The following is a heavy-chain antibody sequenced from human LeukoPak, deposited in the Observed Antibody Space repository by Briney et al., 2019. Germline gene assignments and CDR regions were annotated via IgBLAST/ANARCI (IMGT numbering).Heavy chain of an antibody. CDR3: AREITSSSSFDS. D-gene: IGHD6-6*01. Sequence: YSMNXVRQAPGKGLEGVSSITSSSGYMHYADSVKGRFTISRDNAKNSLYLQMNSLRAEDTAVYYCAREITSSSSFDSWGQGTLVTVSS. CDR2: ITSSSGYM. CDR1: YS. J-gene: IGHJ4*02. V-gene: IGHV3-21*01.